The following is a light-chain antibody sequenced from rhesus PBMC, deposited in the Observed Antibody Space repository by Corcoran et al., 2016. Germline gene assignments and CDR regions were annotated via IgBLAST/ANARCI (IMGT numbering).Light chain of an antibody. CDR3: SLSAGRNTYI. Sequence: QSALTQPPSVSGSPGQSVTISCTGTSSDIGVYNYVSWYQHHPGKAPKLMIYDVSKRPSGVSDRFSSSKSGNTASLTISGLQAEDEADYYCSLSAGRNTYIFGTGTRLSVL. CDR1: SSDIGVYNY. CDR2: DVS. J-gene: IGLJ1*01. V-gene: IGLV2-23*01.